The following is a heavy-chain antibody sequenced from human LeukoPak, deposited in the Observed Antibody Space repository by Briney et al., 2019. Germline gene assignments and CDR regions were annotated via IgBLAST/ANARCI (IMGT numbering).Heavy chain of an antibody. CDR3: AKAPAAMLGGYNWFDP. CDR2: IGWNSGSI. J-gene: IGHJ5*02. CDR1: GFTFDDYA. D-gene: IGHD2-2*01. V-gene: IGHV3-9*03. Sequence: GRSLRLSCAASGFTFDDYAMHWVRQAPGKGLEWVSGIGWNSGSIGYADSEKGRFTISRDNAKNSLYLQMNSLRAEDMALYYCAKAPAAMLGGYNWFDPWGQGTLVTVSS.